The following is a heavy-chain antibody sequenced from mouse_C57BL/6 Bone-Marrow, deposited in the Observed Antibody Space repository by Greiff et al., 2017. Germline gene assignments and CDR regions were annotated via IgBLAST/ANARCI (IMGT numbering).Heavy chain of an antibody. Sequence: VKLQASGPELVKPGASVKLSCKASGYTFTSYDINWVKQRPGQGLEWIGWIYPRDGSTKYNEKFKGKATLTVDTSSSTAYIALHSLTSEDSAVYFGARLEFDGSSGDWYFDVWGTGTTVTVSS. CDR1: GYTFTSYD. J-gene: IGHJ1*03. CDR2: IYPRDGST. V-gene: IGHV1-85*01. D-gene: IGHD1-1*01. CDR3: ARLEFDGSSGDWYFDV.